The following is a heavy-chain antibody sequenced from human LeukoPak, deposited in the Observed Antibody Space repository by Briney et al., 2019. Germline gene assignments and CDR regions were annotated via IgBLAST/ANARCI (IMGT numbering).Heavy chain of an antibody. CDR1: GGSINNYY. D-gene: IGHD1-26*01. Sequence: PSETLSLTRIVSGGSINNYYWSWIRQPPGKGLEWIGYIYYSGSTNYNPSLKSRVTISVDTSKNQFSLNLTSVTPADTAVYYCARNGSYSGICDYWGQGTLVTVSS. V-gene: IGHV4-59*01. CDR2: IYYSGST. J-gene: IGHJ4*02. CDR3: ARNGSYSGICDY.